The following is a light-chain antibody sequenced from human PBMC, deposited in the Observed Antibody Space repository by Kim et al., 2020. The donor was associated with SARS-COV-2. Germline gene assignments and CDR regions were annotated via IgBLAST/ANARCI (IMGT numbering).Light chain of an antibody. V-gene: IGKV1-39*01. CDR2: AAS. CDR1: QSIANY. Sequence: ASVGDRVTITCRASQSIANYLVWYQQKPGNAPNLLIYAASSLHSGVPSRFSGSGSGTDFTLTISSLQPEDFATYYCQQSYITPLTFGGGTKVDIK. CDR3: QQSYITPLT. J-gene: IGKJ4*01.